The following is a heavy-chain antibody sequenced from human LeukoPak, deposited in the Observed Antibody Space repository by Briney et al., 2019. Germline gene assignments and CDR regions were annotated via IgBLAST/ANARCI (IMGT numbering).Heavy chain of an antibody. V-gene: IGHV3-21*04. CDR1: GFTFSSYS. CDR3: ARDRTVGATPIFDY. Sequence: GGSLRLSCAASGFTFSSYSMNWVRQAPGKGLEWVSSISSSSSYIYYADSVKGRFTISRDNAKNSLYLQMNTLRAEDTAVYYCARDRTVGATPIFDYWGQGTLVTVSS. D-gene: IGHD1-26*01. J-gene: IGHJ4*02. CDR2: ISSSSSYI.